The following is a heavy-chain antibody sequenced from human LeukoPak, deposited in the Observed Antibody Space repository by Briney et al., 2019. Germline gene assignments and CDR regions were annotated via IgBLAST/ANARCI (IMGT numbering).Heavy chain of an antibody. CDR1: GFAFSDYS. J-gene: IGHJ4*02. CDR3: ARDSGSYYDRLDC. V-gene: IGHV3-48*01. CDR2: ISVSGATV. D-gene: IGHD3-22*01. Sequence: PGGSLRLSCSASGFAFSDYSLNWVRQAPGKGLEWVSYISVSGATVYYADSVKGRFTISRDNARNSLYLQMNSLRAEDTAVYYCARDSGSYYDRLDCWGQGTLVTVSS.